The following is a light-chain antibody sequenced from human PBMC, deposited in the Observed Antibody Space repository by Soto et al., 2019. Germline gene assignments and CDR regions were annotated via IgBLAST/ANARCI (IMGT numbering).Light chain of an antibody. CDR2: DVN. CDR1: SSDVGSYNY. Sequence: QSALTQPASVSGSPGQSIAISCTGTSSDVGSYNYVSWYQQHPGKAPTLMISDVNFRPSGVSDRFSGSKSGNTASLTISGLQAEDEADYYCSSFTSSSSVIFGGGTKLTVL. J-gene: IGLJ2*01. V-gene: IGLV2-14*03. CDR3: SSFTSSSSVI.